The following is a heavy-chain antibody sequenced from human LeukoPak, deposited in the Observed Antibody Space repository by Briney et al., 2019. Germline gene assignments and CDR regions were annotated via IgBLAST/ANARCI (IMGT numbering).Heavy chain of an antibody. V-gene: IGHV1-46*01. J-gene: IGHJ4*02. D-gene: IGHD6-6*01. Sequence: ASVKVSCKASGYTFTSYYMHWVRQAPGQGMEWMGVINPSGGSTSYAKKFQGRGSITRDTSTSTVYMELSSLRSEDTAVYYCARGLSRSIAARPLPFYWGQGTLVTVSS. CDR3: ARGLSRSIAARPLPFY. CDR1: GYTFTSYY. CDR2: INPSGGST.